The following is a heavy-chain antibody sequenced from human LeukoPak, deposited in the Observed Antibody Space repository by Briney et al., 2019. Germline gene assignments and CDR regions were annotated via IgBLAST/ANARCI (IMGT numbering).Heavy chain of an antibody. Sequence: SVKVSCKASGFTFTSSAMQWVRQARGQRLEWIGWIVVGSGNTNYAQKFPERVTITRDMSTSTANMGLSSLRSEDTAVYYCAAECMTQDAFDIWGQGTMVSVSS. CDR3: AAECMTQDAFDI. J-gene: IGHJ3*02. CDR2: IVVGSGNT. CDR1: GFTFTSSA. V-gene: IGHV1-58*02.